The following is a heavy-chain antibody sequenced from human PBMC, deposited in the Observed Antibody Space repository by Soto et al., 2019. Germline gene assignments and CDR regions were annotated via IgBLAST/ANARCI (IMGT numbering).Heavy chain of an antibody. Sequence: SETLSLPCTVSGGSLSRSRYFWGWIRQPPGKGLEWIGSIYYSGSTYYNPSLKSRVTISVDTSKNQFSLKLSSVTAADVAVYYCARQFRTTVTLGSDYWGQGTLVTVSS. CDR1: GGSLSRSRYF. CDR3: ARQFRTTVTLGSDY. V-gene: IGHV4-39*01. D-gene: IGHD4-17*01. J-gene: IGHJ4*02. CDR2: IYYSGST.